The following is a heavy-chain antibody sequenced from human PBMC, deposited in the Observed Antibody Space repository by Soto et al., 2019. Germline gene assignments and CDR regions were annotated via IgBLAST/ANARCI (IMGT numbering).Heavy chain of an antibody. CDR1: GFTLSDHY. J-gene: IGHJ4*02. V-gene: IGHV3-72*01. D-gene: IGHD1-26*01. Sequence: EVQLVESGGGLVQPGGSLRLSCVVSGFTLSDHYIDWVRQAPGTGLEWVGRTKNKAQRYTTEYAASEKGRFTISRDDSENSVYLQMNSLKTEDTAVYYCVRWDSGNPENWGQGTLVTVSS. CDR2: TKNKAQRYTT. CDR3: VRWDSGNPEN.